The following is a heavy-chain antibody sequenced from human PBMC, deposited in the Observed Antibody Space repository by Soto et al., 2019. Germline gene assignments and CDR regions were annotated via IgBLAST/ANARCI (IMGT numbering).Heavy chain of an antibody. CDR2: ISSDGSNK. CDR3: ARDGYYSNYYSYGMDV. J-gene: IGHJ6*02. D-gene: IGHD4-4*01. CDR1: GFTFSSYA. Sequence: QVQLVESGGGVVQPGRSLRLSCAASGFTFSSYAIHWVRQAPGKGLEWVAVISSDGSNKYYADSVKGRFTISRDNFKDTLYLQMTTLRAEDTAVYYCARDGYYSNYYSYGMDVWGQGTTVTVSS. V-gene: IGHV3-30-3*01.